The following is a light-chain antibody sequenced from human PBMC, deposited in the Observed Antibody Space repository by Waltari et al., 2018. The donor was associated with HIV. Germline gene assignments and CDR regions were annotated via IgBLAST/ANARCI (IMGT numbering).Light chain of an antibody. Sequence: QSALTQPPSASGSPGQSVTISCTGTSSDIGAYNSVSWFQQHPGKAPKPMFYDVTKRPSGVPDRFSGSKSGNTASLTVSGLQAEDEADYYCASHAGSKDVFGGGTRLTVL. CDR2: DVT. V-gene: IGLV2-8*01. CDR1: SSDIGAYNS. J-gene: IGLJ2*01. CDR3: ASHAGSKDV.